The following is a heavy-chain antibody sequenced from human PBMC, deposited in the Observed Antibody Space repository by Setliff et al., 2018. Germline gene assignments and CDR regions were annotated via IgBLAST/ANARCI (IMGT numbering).Heavy chain of an antibody. J-gene: IGHJ3*02. CDR2: IYSSGTT. D-gene: IGHD3-10*01. V-gene: IGHV4-39*01. Sequence: PSETLSLTCTVSGGSISTSSHHWGWIRQSPGKGLEWIGTIYSSGTTYYNLSLKSRVTISLDTSKSQFSLNLGSVTAADTAVYYCTRRPRGRAAFDIWGQGTMVTVSS. CDR1: GGSISTSSHH. CDR3: TRRPRGRAAFDI.